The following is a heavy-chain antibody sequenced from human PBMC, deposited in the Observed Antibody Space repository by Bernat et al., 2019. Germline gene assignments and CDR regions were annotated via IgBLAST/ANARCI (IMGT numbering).Heavy chain of an antibody. CDR3: ARGLRPLGYCSSTSCYGLGDV. CDR1: GGSFSGYY. D-gene: IGHD2-2*01. J-gene: IGHJ6*02. Sequence: QVQLHQWGAGLLKPSETLSLTCAVYGGSFSGYYWSWIRQPPGKGLEWIGEINHSGSTNYNPSLKSRVTISVDTSKNQFSLKLSSVTAADTAVYYCARGLRPLGYCSSTSCYGLGDVWGQGTTVTVSS. CDR2: INHSGST. V-gene: IGHV4-34*01.